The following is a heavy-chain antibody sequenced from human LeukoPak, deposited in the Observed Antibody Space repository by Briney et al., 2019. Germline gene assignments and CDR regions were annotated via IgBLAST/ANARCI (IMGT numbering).Heavy chain of an antibody. J-gene: IGHJ6*04. CDR2: INPNSGGT. CDR3: AREEIFGIAAAGIMDV. V-gene: IGHV1-2*02. D-gene: IGHD6-13*01. Sequence: GASVKVSCKASGYTFTGYYMHWVGQAPGQGLEWMGWINPNSGGTNYAQKFQGRVTMTRDTSISTAYMELSRLRSDDTAVYYCAREEIFGIAAAGIMDVWGKGTTVTVSS. CDR1: GYTFTGYY.